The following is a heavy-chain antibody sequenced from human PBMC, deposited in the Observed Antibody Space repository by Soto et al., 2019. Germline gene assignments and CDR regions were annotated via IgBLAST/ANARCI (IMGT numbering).Heavy chain of an antibody. D-gene: IGHD3-9*01. J-gene: IGHJ6*02. CDR3: ATPNYDILTGPRYYYYGMDV. CDR1: GYTLTELS. Sequence: GASVKVSCKVSGYTLTELSMHWVRQAPGKGLEWMGGFDPEDGETIYAQKFQGRVTMTEDTSTDTAYMELSSLRSEDTAVYYCATPNYDILTGPRYYYYGMDVWGQGTTVTVSS. V-gene: IGHV1-24*01. CDR2: FDPEDGET.